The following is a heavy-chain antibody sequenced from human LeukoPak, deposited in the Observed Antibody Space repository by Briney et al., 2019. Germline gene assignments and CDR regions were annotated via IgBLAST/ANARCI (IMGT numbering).Heavy chain of an antibody. J-gene: IGHJ4*02. CDR1: GGTFSSYA. CDR3: ARGYYDILSGYSN. Sequence: SVKVSCKASGGTFSSYAISWVRQAPGQGLEWMGGIIPIFGTENYAHKFQGRVTITADKSTSTAYMELSSLRSEDTAVYYCARGYYDILSGYSNWGQGTLVTVSS. V-gene: IGHV1-69*06. CDR2: IIPIFGTE. D-gene: IGHD3-9*01.